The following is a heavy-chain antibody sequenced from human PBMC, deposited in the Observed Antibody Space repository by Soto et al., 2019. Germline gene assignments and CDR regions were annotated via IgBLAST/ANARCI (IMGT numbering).Heavy chain of an antibody. CDR1: GGSITTGGYY. V-gene: IGHV4-31*03. CDR3: ARDDPRAVYAY. D-gene: IGHD3-16*01. CDR2: IYYSGST. Sequence: PSETLSLTCTVSGGSITTGGYYWSWIRQHPGKGLEWIGYIYYSGSTSYNPSLKSRITMSVDTSKNQFSLKLNSVTAADTAVYYCARDDPRAVYAYWGQGTLVTVSS. J-gene: IGHJ4*02.